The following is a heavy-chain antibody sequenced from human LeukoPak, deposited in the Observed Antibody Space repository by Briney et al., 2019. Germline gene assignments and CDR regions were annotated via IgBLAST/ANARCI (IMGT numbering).Heavy chain of an antibody. CDR2: IYTSGSN. D-gene: IGHD4-23*01. Sequence: SETLSLTCTVSGGSISSYYWSWIRQPAGKGLGWIGRIYTSGSNNYNPSLKSRVTMSVDTSKNQFSLKLSSVTAADTAMYYCAREVADYGGYYYYHYMDVWGKGTTVTISS. J-gene: IGHJ6*03. V-gene: IGHV4-4*07. CDR3: AREVADYGGYYYYHYMDV. CDR1: GGSISSYY.